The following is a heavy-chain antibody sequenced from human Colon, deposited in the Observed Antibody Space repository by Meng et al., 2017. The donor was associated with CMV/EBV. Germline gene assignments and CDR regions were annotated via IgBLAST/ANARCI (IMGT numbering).Heavy chain of an antibody. D-gene: IGHD6-6*01. CDR2: ISSSTK. J-gene: IGHJ4*02. V-gene: IGHV3-48*04. CDR1: GFTFSSYG. CDR3: VRGQLVPFDY. Sequence: GESLKISCAASGFTFSSYGIHWVRQAPGKGLEWVSYISSSTKYYVDSVKGRFTVSRDNAKNSLYLQMNSLRAEDTAVYYCVRGQLVPFDYWGQGILVTVSS.